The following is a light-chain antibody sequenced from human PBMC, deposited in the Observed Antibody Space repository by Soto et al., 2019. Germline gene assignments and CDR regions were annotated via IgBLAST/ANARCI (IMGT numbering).Light chain of an antibody. CDR3: QQYGGSPLVT. J-gene: IGKJ4*01. CDR1: QSVSGSH. Sequence: EIVLTQSPGTLSLSPGERATLSCRASQSVSGSHLAWYQQKPGQAPRLLIYGASSRATGIPDRFSGSGSGTDFTLTISRPEPEDFAVYYCQQYGGSPLVTFGGGTKVEIK. CDR2: GAS. V-gene: IGKV3-20*01.